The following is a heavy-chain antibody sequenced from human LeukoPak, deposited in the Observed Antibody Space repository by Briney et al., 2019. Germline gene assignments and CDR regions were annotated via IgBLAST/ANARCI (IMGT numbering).Heavy chain of an antibody. CDR1: GYTFTSYG. D-gene: IGHD3-9*01. Sequence: ASVKVSCKASGYTFTSYGISWVRQAPGQGLEWMGWMNPNSGNTGYAQKFQGRVTMTRNTSISTAYMELSSLRSEDTAVYYCARAAAPPSYYDILTGYYNVNPVAFDIWGQGTMVTVSS. CDR3: ARAAAPPSYYDILTGYYNVNPVAFDI. V-gene: IGHV1-8*02. J-gene: IGHJ3*02. CDR2: MNPNSGNT.